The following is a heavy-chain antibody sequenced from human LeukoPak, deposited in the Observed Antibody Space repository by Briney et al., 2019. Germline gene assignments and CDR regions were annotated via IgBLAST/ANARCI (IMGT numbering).Heavy chain of an antibody. CDR2: ISSSSSYI. CDR1: GFTFSSYT. V-gene: IGHV3-21*01. J-gene: IGHJ4*02. Sequence: GGSLRLSCAASGFTFSSYTMNWVRQAPGKGLEWVSAISSSSSYIYYADSVKGRFTISRHNAKRSLYLQMNSLRAEDTAVYYCARYLGGYGDYGTNFDYWGQGTLVTVSS. CDR3: ARYLGGYGDYGTNFDY. D-gene: IGHD4-17*01.